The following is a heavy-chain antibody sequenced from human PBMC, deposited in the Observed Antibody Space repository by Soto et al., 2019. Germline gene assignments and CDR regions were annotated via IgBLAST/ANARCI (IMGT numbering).Heavy chain of an antibody. D-gene: IGHD6-19*01. V-gene: IGHV4-34*01. CDR2: INHSGST. Sequence: SETLSLTCAVYGGSFSGYYWSWIRQPPGKGLEWIGEINHSGSTNYNPSLKSRVTISVDTSKNQFSLKLSSVTAADTAVYYCARDYGYSSGWYIGRGPENYGMDVWGQGTTVTVSS. J-gene: IGHJ6*02. CDR3: ARDYGYSSGWYIGRGPENYGMDV. CDR1: GGSFSGYY.